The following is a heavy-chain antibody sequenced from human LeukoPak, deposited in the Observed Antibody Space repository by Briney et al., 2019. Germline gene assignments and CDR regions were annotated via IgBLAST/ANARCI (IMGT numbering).Heavy chain of an antibody. J-gene: IGHJ4*02. Sequence: ASVTVSCTASGYTFTGYYMHWVRQAPGQGLEWMGWINPNSGGTNYAQKFQGWVTMTRDTSISTAYMELSRLRSDDTAVYYCARDGRELLEYYFDYWGQGTLVTVSS. CDR1: GYTFTGYY. D-gene: IGHD1-26*01. CDR3: ARDGRELLEYYFDY. V-gene: IGHV1-2*04. CDR2: INPNSGGT.